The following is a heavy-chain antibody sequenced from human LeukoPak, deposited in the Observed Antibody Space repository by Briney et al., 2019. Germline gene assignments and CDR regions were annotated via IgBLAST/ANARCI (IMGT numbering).Heavy chain of an antibody. CDR3: ARHPYQLLWLSWFDP. V-gene: IGHV4-39*01. Sequence: SETLSLTCSVSGDSISSSTYYWGWIRQPPGKGLEWIGSIYYSGRTYYNPSLKSRVTISVDTSKKQFSLKLSSVTAADTAVYYCARHPYQLLWLSWFDPWGQGTLVTVSS. J-gene: IGHJ5*02. D-gene: IGHD2-2*01. CDR2: IYYSGRT. CDR1: GDSISSSTYY.